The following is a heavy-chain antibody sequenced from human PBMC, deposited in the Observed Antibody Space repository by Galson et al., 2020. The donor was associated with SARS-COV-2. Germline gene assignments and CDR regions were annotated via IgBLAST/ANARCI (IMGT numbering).Heavy chain of an antibody. V-gene: IGHV3-30*03. Sequence: QAGGSLRLSCAASGFTFSSYGMHWVRQAPGKGLEWVAVISYDGSNKYYADSVKGRFTISRDNSKNTLYLQMNSLRAEDTAVYYCARTTAGSYYYGMDVWGQGTTVTVSS. CDR1: GFTFSSYG. J-gene: IGHJ6*02. D-gene: IGHD5-12*01. CDR3: ARTTAGSYYYGMDV. CDR2: ISYDGSNK.